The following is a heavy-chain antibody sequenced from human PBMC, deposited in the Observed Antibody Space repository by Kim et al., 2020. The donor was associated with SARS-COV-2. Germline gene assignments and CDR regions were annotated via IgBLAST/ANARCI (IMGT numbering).Heavy chain of an antibody. D-gene: IGHD2-2*01. CDR1: GYSFTSYW. Sequence: GESLKISCKGSGYSFTSYWIGWVRQMPGKGLEWMGIIYPGDSDTRYSPSFQGQVTISADKSISTAYLQWSSLKASDTAMYYCARRRIVVVPAAHMEDWFDPWGQGTLVTVSS. CDR3: ARRRIVVVPAAHMEDWFDP. J-gene: IGHJ5*02. V-gene: IGHV5-51*01. CDR2: IYPGDSDT.